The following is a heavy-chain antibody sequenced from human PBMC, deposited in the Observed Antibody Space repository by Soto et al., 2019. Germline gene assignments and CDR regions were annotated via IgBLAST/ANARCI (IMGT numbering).Heavy chain of an antibody. V-gene: IGHV1-24*01. Sequence: ASVKVSCKVSGYTLTELSMHWVRPAPGKGLEWMGGFDPEDGETIYAQKFQGRVTMTEDTSTDTAYMELSSLRSEDTAVYYCATVKGYDILTGYLGWGQGTLVTVSS. CDR2: FDPEDGET. J-gene: IGHJ4*02. CDR3: ATVKGYDILTGYLG. D-gene: IGHD3-9*01. CDR1: GYTLTELS.